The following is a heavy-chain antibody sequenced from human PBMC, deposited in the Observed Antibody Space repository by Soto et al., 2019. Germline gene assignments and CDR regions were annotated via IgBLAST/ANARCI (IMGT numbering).Heavy chain of an antibody. J-gene: IGHJ4*02. CDR1: GGTFSGYV. D-gene: IGHD3-16*01. CDR3: ATHGLGVSSPPYFDN. Sequence: QLVQSGSEVKKPGSSVKVSCQASGGTFSGYVVTWVRQAPGQGLEWMGEFVPLFGTTNYAQRFSGRISITAEESTSTAYMERRTLRSYDTAVYYCATHGLGVSSPPYFDNWGQGTLVTVSS. CDR2: FVPLFGTT. V-gene: IGHV1-69*01.